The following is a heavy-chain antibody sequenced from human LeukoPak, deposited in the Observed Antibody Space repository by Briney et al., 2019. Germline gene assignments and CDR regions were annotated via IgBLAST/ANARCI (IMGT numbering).Heavy chain of an antibody. CDR2: IRYDGSNK. CDR3: AKDRRSVVVAAIHQGLIDY. J-gene: IGHJ4*02. Sequence: PGGSLRLSCAASGFTFSSYGVHWVRQAPGKGLEWVAFIRYDGSNKYYADSVKGRFTISRDNSKNTLYLQMNSLRAEDTAVYYCAKDRRSVVVAAIHQGLIDYWGQGTLVTVSS. CDR1: GFTFSSYG. D-gene: IGHD2-15*01. V-gene: IGHV3-30*02.